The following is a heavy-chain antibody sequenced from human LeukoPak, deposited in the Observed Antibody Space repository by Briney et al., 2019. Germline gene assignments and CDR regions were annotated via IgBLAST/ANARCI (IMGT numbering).Heavy chain of an antibody. CDR2: IDPSDSYT. CDR1: GYSFTSYW. Sequence: GESLKISCKGSGYSFTSYWISWVRQLPGKGLEWMGRIDPSDSYTDYSPSFQCHVTISADKSISTAYLKWSSLKASDTAMYYCARRYCSGGSCYSSFDYWGQGTLVTVSS. CDR3: ARRYCSGGSCYSSFDY. J-gene: IGHJ4*02. D-gene: IGHD2-15*01. V-gene: IGHV5-10-1*01.